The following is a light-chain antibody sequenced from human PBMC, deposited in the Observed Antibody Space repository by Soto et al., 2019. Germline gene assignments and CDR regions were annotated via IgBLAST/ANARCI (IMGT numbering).Light chain of an antibody. J-gene: IGLJ2*01. CDR3: SSYTGSRTYVV. Sequence: QSALTQPASVSGSPGQSITISCTGTSSDVGGYNYVSWYQQHPGKAPKLMIYDVSNRPSGVSNRFSGSKSGNTASLTISGLQAGDEADYNCSSYTGSRTYVVFGGGTKLTVL. CDR2: DVS. CDR1: SSDVGGYNY. V-gene: IGLV2-14*01.